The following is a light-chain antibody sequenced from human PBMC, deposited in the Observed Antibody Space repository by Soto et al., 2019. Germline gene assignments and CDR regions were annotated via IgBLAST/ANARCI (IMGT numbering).Light chain of an antibody. CDR1: QGISSY. J-gene: IGKJ3*01. Sequence: ALRMTQSPSSLSASTGDRVTITCRASQGISSYLAWYQQKPGKAPKLLIYAASTLQSGVPSRFSGSGSGTDFTLTISCLQSEDLATYYCQQYYSYPPTFGPGTKVDIK. CDR3: QQYYSYPPT. V-gene: IGKV1-8*01. CDR2: AAS.